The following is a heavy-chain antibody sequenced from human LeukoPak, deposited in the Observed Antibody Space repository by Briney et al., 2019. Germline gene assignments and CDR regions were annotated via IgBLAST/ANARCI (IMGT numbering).Heavy chain of an antibody. CDR2: INHSGST. J-gene: IGHJ5*02. CDR1: GGSFSGYY. Sequence: SETLSLTCAVYGGSFSGYYWSWIRQPPGRGLEWIGEINHSGSTNYNPSLKSRVTISVDTSKNQFSLKLSSVTAADTAVYYCARALWFDPWGQGTLVTVSS. CDR3: ARALWFDP. V-gene: IGHV4-34*01.